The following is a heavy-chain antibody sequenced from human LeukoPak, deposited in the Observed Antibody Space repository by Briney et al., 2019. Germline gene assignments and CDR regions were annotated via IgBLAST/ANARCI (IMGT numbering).Heavy chain of an antibody. CDR3: ARHYAP. Sequence: PSETLSLTCAVYGGSLCGHFWRWIRQSPGKGLEWIGENTDSGRAKYNPSLASRVTISVDTSKDQFSLKLSSVTAADTAVYYCARHYAPWGQGTLVTVSS. J-gene: IGHJ5*02. V-gene: IGHV4-34*01. CDR2: NTDSGRA. D-gene: IGHD3-16*01. CDR1: GGSLCGHF.